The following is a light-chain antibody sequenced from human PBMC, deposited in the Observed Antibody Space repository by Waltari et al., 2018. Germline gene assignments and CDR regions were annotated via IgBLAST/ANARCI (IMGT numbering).Light chain of an antibody. CDR2: DTY. CDR3: QQRKNWPVT. CDR1: KSVQNY. J-gene: IGKJ4*01. Sequence: ETVLTQSPALLSLSPGERAPPSCRASKSVQNYLAGYQQRPGQAPRLLIYDTYARASGIPARFSGGGSDTDFTLTISSLEPEDFAVYYCQQRKNWPVTFGGGTKVDIK. V-gene: IGKV3-11*01.